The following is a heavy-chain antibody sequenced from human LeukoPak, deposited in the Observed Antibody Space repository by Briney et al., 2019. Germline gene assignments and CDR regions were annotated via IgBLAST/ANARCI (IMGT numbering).Heavy chain of an antibody. Sequence: PGGSLRLSCAASGFTFDDYARHWVRQAAGKGLEWVWGISWNSGSIGYADSVTGRITISRDNAKNSLYLQMNSLRAEDTALYYCAKDTATGIAAAGFRDGMDVWGQGTTVTVSS. CDR3: AKDTATGIAAAGFRDGMDV. J-gene: IGHJ6*02. CDR2: ISWNSGSI. V-gene: IGHV3-9*01. CDR1: GFTFDDYA. D-gene: IGHD6-13*01.